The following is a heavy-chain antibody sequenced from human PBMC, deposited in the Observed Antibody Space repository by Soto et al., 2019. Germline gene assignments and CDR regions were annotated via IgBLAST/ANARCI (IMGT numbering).Heavy chain of an antibody. CDR2: IDPSDSYT. V-gene: IGHV5-10-1*01. J-gene: IGHJ6*02. CDR1: GYSFTSYW. CDR3: ARHLNYDCWSGYSRYYYGMDV. Sequence: PGESLKISCKGSGYSFTSYWISWVRQMPGKGLEWMGRIDPSDSYTNYSPSFQGHVTISADKSISTAYLQWSSLKASDTAMYYCARHLNYDCWSGYSRYYYGMDVWGQGTTVTVSS. D-gene: IGHD3-3*01.